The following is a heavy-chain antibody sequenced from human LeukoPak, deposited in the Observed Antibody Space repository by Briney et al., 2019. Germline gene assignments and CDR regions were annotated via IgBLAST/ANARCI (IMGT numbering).Heavy chain of an antibody. CDR3: ARDASLIFGGGAFDI. Sequence: SETLSLTCTVSGRSITSSSYCWGWIRQPPGRGLEWIGTIHNGGRTFYNPSFQSRVTVSADTSVNQFSLKLSSVTAADTAVYYCARDASLIFGGGAFDIWGQGTMVTVSS. V-gene: IGHV4-39*07. CDR2: IHNGGRT. J-gene: IGHJ3*02. D-gene: IGHD2-15*01. CDR1: GRSITSSSYC.